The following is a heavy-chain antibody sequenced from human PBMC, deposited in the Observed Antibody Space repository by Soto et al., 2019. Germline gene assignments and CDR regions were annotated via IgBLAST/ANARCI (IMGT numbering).Heavy chain of an antibody. J-gene: IGHJ4*02. CDR1: GFTFSSYG. D-gene: IGHD5-18*01. V-gene: IGHV3-30*03. Sequence: QVQLVESGGGVVQPGRSLRLSCAASGFTFSSYGMNWVRQAPGKGLEWVAVVSYDEITKYYADSVKGRFTISRDNSKNSVYLQMNSLRPEDTAVXXXXKPLGLLRRAMAQXXXYWGQGTLVXVSX. CDR2: VSYDEITK. CDR3: XKPLGLLRRAMAQXXXY.